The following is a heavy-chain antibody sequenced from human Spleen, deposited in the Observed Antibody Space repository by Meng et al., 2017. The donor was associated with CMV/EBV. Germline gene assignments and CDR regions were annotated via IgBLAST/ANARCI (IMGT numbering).Heavy chain of an antibody. CDR3: ARGEGAFDY. CDR1: GYSISSGYY. J-gene: IGHJ4*02. D-gene: IGHD3-16*01. CDR2: IKQDGSEK. V-gene: IGHV3-7*01. Sequence: ETLSLTCTVSGYSISSGYYWGWIRQPPGKGLEWVANIKQDGSEKYYVDSVKGRFTISRDNAKNSLYLQMNSLRAEDTAVYYCARGEGAFDYWGQGTLVTVSS.